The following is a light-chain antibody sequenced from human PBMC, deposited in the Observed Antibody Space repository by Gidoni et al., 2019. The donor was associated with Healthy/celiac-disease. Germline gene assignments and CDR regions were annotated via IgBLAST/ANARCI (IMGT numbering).Light chain of an antibody. J-gene: IGKJ4*01. CDR3: QQANSFPPGALT. CDR2: AAS. V-gene: IGKV1-12*01. CDR1: QGLSSW. Sequence: EMQMTQSPSSVSASVGDRVTITCRASQGLSSWLAWYQQKPGKAPKLLIYAASSLQSGVPSRFSGIGSGTDFPLTISSLQPEDFATYYCQQANSFPPGALTFGGGTKVEIK.